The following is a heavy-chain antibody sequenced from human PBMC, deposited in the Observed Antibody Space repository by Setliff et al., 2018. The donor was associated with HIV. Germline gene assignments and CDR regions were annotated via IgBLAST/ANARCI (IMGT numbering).Heavy chain of an antibody. CDR3: ARDDSNYRQHGMDV. D-gene: IGHD4-4*01. Sequence: PGGSLRLSCVGSGFTFNDYHISWIRQAPGKGLEWISYIGSLGDKEYADSVKGRFTISRDNAKNSLYLQMNSLRAEDTAVYYCARDDSNYRQHGMDVWGQGTTVTVSS. V-gene: IGHV3-11*06. CDR1: GFTFNDYH. CDR2: IGSLGDK. J-gene: IGHJ6*02.